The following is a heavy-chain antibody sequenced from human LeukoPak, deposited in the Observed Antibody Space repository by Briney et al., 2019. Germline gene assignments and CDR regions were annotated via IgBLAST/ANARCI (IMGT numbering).Heavy chain of an antibody. CDR3: ARQVTGYCSSTSCHSDF. J-gene: IGHJ4*02. V-gene: IGHV4-39*01. CDR1: GGSISSSSYY. Sequence: SETLSLTCTVSGGSISSSSYYWGWIRQPPGKGLEWIGSIYYSGRTYCNPSLKSRVTTSVATSKNQFSLKLSSVTAADTAVYYCARQVTGYCSSTSCHSDFWGQGTLVTVSS. CDR2: IYYSGRT. D-gene: IGHD2-2*01.